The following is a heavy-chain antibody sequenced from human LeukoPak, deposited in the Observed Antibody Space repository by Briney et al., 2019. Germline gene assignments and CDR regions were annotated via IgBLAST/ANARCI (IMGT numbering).Heavy chain of an antibody. CDR1: GFTFSSYG. D-gene: IGHD3-22*01. V-gene: IGHV3-33*01. Sequence: GESLRLSCAASGFTFSSYGMHWVRRAPGKGLEWVAVLQYDGSNKYYADSVKGRFTISRDNSKNTLYLQMNSLRAEDTAVYYCAREYPPRYYYDSSGYLDYWGQGTLVTVSS. CDR2: LQYDGSNK. J-gene: IGHJ4*02. CDR3: AREYPPRYYYDSSGYLDY.